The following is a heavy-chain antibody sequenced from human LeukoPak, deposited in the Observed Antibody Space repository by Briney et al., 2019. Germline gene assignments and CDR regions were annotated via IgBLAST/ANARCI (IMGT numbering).Heavy chain of an antibody. J-gene: IGHJ4*02. Sequence: GRSLRLSCAASGFTFSNYAMHWVRQAPGKALEWVAVISYNGRNEYYADSVKGRFTISRDNSKNTLYLQMNSLRAEDTAVYSCARDLHLPYRSSTSCPGVDYWGQGTLVTVSS. D-gene: IGHD2-2*01. V-gene: IGHV3-30*04. CDR1: GFTFSNYA. CDR2: ISYNGRNE. CDR3: ARDLHLPYRSSTSCPGVDY.